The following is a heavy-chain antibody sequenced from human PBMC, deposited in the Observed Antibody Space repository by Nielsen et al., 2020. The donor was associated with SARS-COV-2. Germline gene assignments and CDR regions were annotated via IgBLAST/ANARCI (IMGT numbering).Heavy chain of an antibody. V-gene: IGHV3-30*18. CDR3: AKVTRWEAPIFDY. D-gene: IGHD5-24*01. CDR1: GFTLSSYG. J-gene: IGHJ4*02. CDR2: ISYDGSNK. Sequence: GESLKISCAASGFTLSSYGMHWVRQAPGKGLEWVAVISYDGSNKYYADSVKGRFTISRDNSKNTLYLQMNSLRAEDTAVYYCAKVTRWEAPIFDYWGQGTLVTVSS.